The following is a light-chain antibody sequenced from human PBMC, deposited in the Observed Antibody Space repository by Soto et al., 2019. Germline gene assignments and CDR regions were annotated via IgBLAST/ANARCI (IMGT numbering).Light chain of an antibody. CDR2: AAS. J-gene: IGKJ4*01. CDR3: QHSHSTPLT. V-gene: IGKV1-39*01. CDR1: QGISND. Sequence: DIKLSHSQSSVSASVGDRVTIACLASQGISNDLDWYQQKPGKAPKLLIYAASSLQSGVPSRFSGSGSGTDFTLTISSLQPEDFATYSCQHSHSTPLTFGGGTKVDIK.